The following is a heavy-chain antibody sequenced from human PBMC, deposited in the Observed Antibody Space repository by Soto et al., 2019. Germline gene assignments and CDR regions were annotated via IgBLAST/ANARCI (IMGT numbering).Heavy chain of an antibody. V-gene: IGHV3-30*18. CDR3: AKDTRFLEWLFSY. CDR2: ISYDGSNK. D-gene: IGHD3-3*01. J-gene: IGHJ4*02. CDR1: GFTFSSYG. Sequence: QVQLVESGGGVVQPGRSLRLSCAASGFTFSSYGMHWVRQAPGKGLEWVAVISYDGSNKYYADSVKGRFTISRDNSKITLYLQMNSLRAEDTAVYYCAKDTRFLEWLFSYWGQGTLVTVSS.